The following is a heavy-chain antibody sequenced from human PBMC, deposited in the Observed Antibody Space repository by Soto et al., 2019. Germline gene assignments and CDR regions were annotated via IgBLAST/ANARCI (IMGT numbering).Heavy chain of an antibody. CDR2: SHHGWGS. CDR1: GGSITDYY. J-gene: IGHJ6*02. CDR3: ARHGSGALHGLVDV. Sequence: QVQLQESGPGLVKSSETLSLTCTVSGGSITDYYWSWIRLPPGKGLEWVGYSHHGWGSDYNPSLSSRVSMSLATSEKQLALKFTSLTSPDPAVYYCARHGSGALHGLVDVWGQGTTVIVSS. V-gene: IGHV4-59*08. D-gene: IGHD3-10*01.